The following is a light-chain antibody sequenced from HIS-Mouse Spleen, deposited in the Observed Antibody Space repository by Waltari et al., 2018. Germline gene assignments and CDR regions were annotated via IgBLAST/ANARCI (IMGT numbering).Light chain of an antibody. V-gene: IGKV1-9*01. CDR2: AAS. CDR1: QGISSY. Sequence: DIQLNQSPSFLSASVGDRVTITCRASQGISSYLAWYQQKPGKDPKLLIYAASTLQSGVPSRFSGSGSGTEFTLTISSLQPEDFATYYCQQLNSYPPTFGQGTKVEIK. J-gene: IGKJ1*01. CDR3: QQLNSYPPT.